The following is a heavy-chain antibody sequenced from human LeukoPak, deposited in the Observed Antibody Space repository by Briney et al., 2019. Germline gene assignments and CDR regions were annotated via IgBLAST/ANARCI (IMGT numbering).Heavy chain of an antibody. J-gene: IGHJ5*02. CDR3: AKDSSGGYDFDP. Sequence: GGSLRLSFAASGXTFSSYAMSWVRQAPGKGLEWVSAISGSGGSTYYADSVKGRFTISRDNSKNTLYLQMNSLRAEDTAVYYCAKDSSGGYDFDPWGQGTLVTVSS. CDR2: ISGSGGST. D-gene: IGHD5-12*01. V-gene: IGHV3-23*01. CDR1: GXTFSSYA.